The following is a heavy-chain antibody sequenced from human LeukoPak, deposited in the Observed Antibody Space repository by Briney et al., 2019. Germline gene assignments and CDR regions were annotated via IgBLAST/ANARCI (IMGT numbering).Heavy chain of an antibody. V-gene: IGHV4-4*09. CDR1: GASMSSNY. D-gene: IGHD6-19*01. Sequence: PSETLSLTCNVSGASMSSNYWSWIRQPPGKGLEWIGYIYHSGNTNYSPSLESRVTMSVDESKNQFSLRVQFVSAADTAVCYCASTRRAAVAGRFDSWGQGTLVTVSS. J-gene: IGHJ4*02. CDR3: ASTRRAAVAGRFDS. CDR2: IYHSGNT.